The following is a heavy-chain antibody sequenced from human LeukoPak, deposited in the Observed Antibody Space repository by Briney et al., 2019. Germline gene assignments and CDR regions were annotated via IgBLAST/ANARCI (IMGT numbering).Heavy chain of an antibody. J-gene: IGHJ4*02. V-gene: IGHV4-59*08. CDR3: ARASSSWYFVGYYFDY. CDR1: GGSISSYY. CDR2: IHYSGST. Sequence: PSETLSLTCSVSGGSISSYYWSWIRQPPQEGLEWIGYIHYSGSTDYNASLKSRVTISIDTSKNQFSLKLSAVTAADTAMYYCARASSSWYFVGYYFDYWGQGTLVTVSS. D-gene: IGHD6-13*01.